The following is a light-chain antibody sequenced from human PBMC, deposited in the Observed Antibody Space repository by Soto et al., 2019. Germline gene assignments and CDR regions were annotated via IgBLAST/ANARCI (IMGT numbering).Light chain of an antibody. CDR3: AAWDDSLNGYV. CDR2: EVN. V-gene: IGLV2-14*02. J-gene: IGLJ1*01. CDR1: SSNVGSYKL. Sequence: QSALTQPASVSGSPGQSITISCTGTSSNVGSYKLVSWYQQHPGKAPKLMIFEVNKRPSGVPDRFSGSKSGTSASLAISGLQSEDEADYYCAAWDDSLNGYVFGTGTKVTVL.